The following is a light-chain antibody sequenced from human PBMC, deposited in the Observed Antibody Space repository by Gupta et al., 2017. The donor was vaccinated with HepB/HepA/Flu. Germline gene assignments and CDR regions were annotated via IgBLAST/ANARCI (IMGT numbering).Light chain of an antibody. Sequence: SYELTQPPSVSVSPGQTASITCSGDKLEDKYACWYQQRPGQSPVLIIYQDTKRPSGFPERFSGSNSGTTATLTISGTQAMDEADYYCQAWDISTAYVFGTGTKVTVL. CDR2: QDT. V-gene: IGLV3-1*01. J-gene: IGLJ1*01. CDR3: QAWDISTAYV. CDR1: KLEDKY.